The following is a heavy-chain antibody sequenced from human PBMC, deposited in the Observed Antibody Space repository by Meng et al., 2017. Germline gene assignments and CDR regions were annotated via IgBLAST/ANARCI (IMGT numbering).Heavy chain of an antibody. J-gene: IGHJ3*02. CDR1: GCTFSSYA. Sequence: SVKVSCKASGCTFSSYAISWVRQAPGQGLEWMGGIIPIFGTANYAQKFQGRVTITTDESTSTAYMELSSLRSEDTAVYYCARDTLLMGYSSSGGAAFDIWGQGTMVTVSS. CDR3: ARDTLLMGYSSSGGAAFDI. V-gene: IGHV1-69*05. D-gene: IGHD6-13*01. CDR2: IIPIFGTA.